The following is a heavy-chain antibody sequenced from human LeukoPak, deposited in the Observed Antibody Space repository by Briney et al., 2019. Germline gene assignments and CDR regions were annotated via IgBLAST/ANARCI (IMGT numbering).Heavy chain of an antibody. CDR1: GGSFSGYY. CDR2: INHSGST. J-gene: IGHJ3*02. D-gene: IGHD4-17*01. V-gene: IGHV4-34*01. Sequence: SETLSLTCAVYGGSFSGYYWSWIRQPPGKGLEWIGEINHSGSTNYNPSLKSRVTISVDTSKNQFSLKLSSVAAADTAVYYCARGVGDYGRNAFDIWGQGTMVTVSS. CDR3: ARGVGDYGRNAFDI.